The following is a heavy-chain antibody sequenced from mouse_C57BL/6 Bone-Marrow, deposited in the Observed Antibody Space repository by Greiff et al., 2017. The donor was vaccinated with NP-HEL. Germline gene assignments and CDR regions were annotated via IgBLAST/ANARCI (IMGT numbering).Heavy chain of an antibody. D-gene: IGHD2-3*01. V-gene: IGHV5-6*02. CDR2: ISSGGSYT. CDR3: ARLDDGYFYWYFDV. CDR1: GFTFSSYG. Sequence: DVMLVESGGDLVKPGGSLKLSCAASGFTFSSYGMSWVRQTPDKRLEWVATISSGGSYTYYPDSVKGRFTISRDNAKNTLYLQMSSLKSEDTAMYYCARLDDGYFYWYFDVWGTGTTVTVSS. J-gene: IGHJ1*03.